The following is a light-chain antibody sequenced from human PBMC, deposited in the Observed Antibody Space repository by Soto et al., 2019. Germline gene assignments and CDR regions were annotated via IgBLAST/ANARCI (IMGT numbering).Light chain of an antibody. J-gene: IGKJ1*01. CDR2: DAS. CDR1: QSISSW. Sequence: ITMSQSPATLSASVGDKATITCRASQSISSWLAWYQQKPGKAPKLLIYDASSLESGVPSRFSGSGSGTEFTLTISSLQPDDFATYYCQQYNSYSGTFGQGTKVDIK. CDR3: QQYNSYSGT. V-gene: IGKV1-5*01.